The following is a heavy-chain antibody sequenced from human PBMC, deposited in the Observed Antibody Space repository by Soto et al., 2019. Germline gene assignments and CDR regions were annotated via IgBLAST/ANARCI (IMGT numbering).Heavy chain of an antibody. CDR3: VKGGWLDF. CDR2: ISTDSSRA. D-gene: IGHD3-16*01. Sequence: EVQLLESGGGLVQPGGSLRLSCAASGFTFNTFEMSWVRQAPGRGLEWVSFISTDSSRAYYADAVKGRFTISRDNAKHTLYLPMNSLTAEDTAVYACVKGGWLDFWGQGTLVTVSS. CDR1: GFTFNTFE. V-gene: IGHV3-23*01. J-gene: IGHJ5*01.